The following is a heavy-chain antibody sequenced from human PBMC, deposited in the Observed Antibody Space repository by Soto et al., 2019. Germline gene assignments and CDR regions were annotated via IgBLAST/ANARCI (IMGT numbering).Heavy chain of an antibody. CDR3: ARLGAAAGTYYYGMDV. D-gene: IGHD6-13*01. CDR1: GGSISRSSYY. J-gene: IGHJ6*02. Sequence: PSETLSLICTVSGGSISRSSYYWGWIRQPPGKGLEWIGSIYYSGSTYYNPSLKSRVTISVDTSKNQFSLKLSSVTAADTAVYYCARLGAAAGTYYYGMDVWGQGTTVTVSS. V-gene: IGHV4-39*01. CDR2: IYYSGST.